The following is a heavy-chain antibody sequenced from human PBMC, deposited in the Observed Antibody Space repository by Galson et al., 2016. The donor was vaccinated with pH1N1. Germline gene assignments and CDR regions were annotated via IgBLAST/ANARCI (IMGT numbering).Heavy chain of an antibody. J-gene: IGHJ4*02. D-gene: IGHD6-13*01. CDR3: VREWGIGAAGPLDS. CDR1: GFTLSDYY. Sequence: SLRLSCAASGFTLSDYYMNWIRETPERGLEWLSSIGSSGNVAYADSVKGRFTIFRDNAQNSLLLQMDSLRVDDTALYYCVREWGIGAAGPLDSWGQGALVIVSS. V-gene: IGHV3-11*01. CDR2: IGSSGNV.